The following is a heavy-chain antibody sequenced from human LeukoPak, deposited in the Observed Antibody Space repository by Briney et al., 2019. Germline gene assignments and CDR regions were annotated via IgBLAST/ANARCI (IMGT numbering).Heavy chain of an antibody. CDR1: GFTFSSYS. CDR3: AARYDILTGYYSYPFLHDY. Sequence: GGSLRLSCAASGFTFSSYSMNWVRQAPGKGREWVSSIRSSGSYIYYADSVRGRFTISRDNAKNSLYLQMNSLRAEDTAVYYCAARYDILTGYYSYPFLHDYWGQGTLVTVSS. CDR2: IRSSGSYI. J-gene: IGHJ4*02. D-gene: IGHD3-9*01. V-gene: IGHV3-21*01.